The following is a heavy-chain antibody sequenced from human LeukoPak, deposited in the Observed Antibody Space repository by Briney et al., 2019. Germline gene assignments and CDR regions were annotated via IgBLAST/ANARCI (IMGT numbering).Heavy chain of an antibody. CDR2: INPNSGGT. J-gene: IGHJ4*02. D-gene: IGHD6-19*01. V-gene: IGHV1-2*02. Sequence: EASVKVSCKASGYTFTGYYMHWVRQAPGQGLEWMGWINPNSGGTNYAQTFQGRVTMTRDTSISTAYMELSRLRSDDTAVYYRARGGSSGWYDDFDYWGQGTLVTVSS. CDR3: ARGGSSGWYDDFDY. CDR1: GYTFTGYY.